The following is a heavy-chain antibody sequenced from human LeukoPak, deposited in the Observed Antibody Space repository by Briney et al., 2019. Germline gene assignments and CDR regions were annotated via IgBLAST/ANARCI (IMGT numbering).Heavy chain of an antibody. V-gene: IGHV4-30-2*01. Sequence: SETLSLTCAVSGGSISSGGYSWSWIRQPPGKGLEWIGYIYHSGSTNYNPSLKSRVTISVDTSKNQFSLRLSSVTAADTAVYYCASAADDCSSTSCYTRAPPDYWGQGTLVTVSS. CDR3: ASAADDCSSTSCYTRAPPDY. J-gene: IGHJ4*02. CDR2: IYHSGST. CDR1: GGSISSGGYS. D-gene: IGHD2-2*02.